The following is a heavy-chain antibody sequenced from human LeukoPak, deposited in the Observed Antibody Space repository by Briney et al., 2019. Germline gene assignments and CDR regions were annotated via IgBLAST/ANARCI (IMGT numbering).Heavy chain of an antibody. CDR3: ARGGVVVAAIREYYFDY. Sequence: SQTLSLTCAVSGGSISSGGYSWSWIRQPPGKGLEWIGYIYHSGSTYYNPSLKSRVTISVDRSKNQFSLQLSSVTAADTAVYYCARGGVVVAAIREYYFDYWGQGTLVTVSS. CDR1: GGSISSGGYS. V-gene: IGHV4-30-2*01. D-gene: IGHD2-15*01. J-gene: IGHJ4*02. CDR2: IYHSGST.